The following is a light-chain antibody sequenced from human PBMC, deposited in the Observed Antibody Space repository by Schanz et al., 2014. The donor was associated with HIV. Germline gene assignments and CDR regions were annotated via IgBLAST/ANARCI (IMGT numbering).Light chain of an antibody. V-gene: IGLV2-14*02. CDR3: SSYTSSSTLWV. CDR2: EVT. J-gene: IGLJ3*02. CDR1: SSDVGGHNL. Sequence: QSALTQPASVSGSPGQSITISCTGTSSDVGGHNLVSWYQQHPGKVPQLLIFEVTKRPSGVSYRFSGSKSGNTASLTISGLQAEDEADYYCSSYTSSSTLWVFGGGTKLTVL.